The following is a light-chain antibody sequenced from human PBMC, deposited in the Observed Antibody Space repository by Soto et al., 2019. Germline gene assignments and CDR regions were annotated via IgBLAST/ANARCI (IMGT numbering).Light chain of an antibody. CDR3: SSYAGSNNFI. V-gene: IGLV2-8*01. J-gene: IGLJ1*01. Sequence: QSALTQPPSASGSPGQSVTISCTGTSSDVGGYNYVSWYQQHPGKAPKLMIYEVSKRPSGVPDRFSGSKSGNTAALTVSGLQAEDEADYCCSSYAGSNNFILGTGTKLTVL. CDR1: SSDVGGYNY. CDR2: EVS.